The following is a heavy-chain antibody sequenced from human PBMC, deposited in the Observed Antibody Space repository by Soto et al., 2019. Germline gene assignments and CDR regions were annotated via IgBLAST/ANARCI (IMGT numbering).Heavy chain of an antibody. Sequence: QVQLQQWGAGLLKPSETLSLTCAVYGGSFSGYYWSWIRQPPGKGLEWIGEINHSGSTNYNPSLTSRVTISVDTSKNQFSLELSSVSAADTAVYYCARRMVVVPAAKSTPFDYWGQGTLVTVSS. CDR2: INHSGST. CDR3: ARRMVVVPAAKSTPFDY. CDR1: GGSFSGYY. V-gene: IGHV4-34*01. J-gene: IGHJ4*02. D-gene: IGHD2-2*01.